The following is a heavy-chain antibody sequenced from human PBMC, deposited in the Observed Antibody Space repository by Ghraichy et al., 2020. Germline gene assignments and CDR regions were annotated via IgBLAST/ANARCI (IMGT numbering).Heavy chain of an antibody. Sequence: GGSLRLSCAASGFTFSTYWMHWVRQAPGKGLVWVSRIDSDGISTSYADSVEGRFTISRDNAKNTLYLQMNSLRAEDTAVYYCARVEDDFWSGSIPFDFWGQGTLVTVSS. CDR2: IDSDGIST. CDR1: GFTFSTYW. CDR3: ARVEDDFWSGSIPFDF. J-gene: IGHJ4*02. D-gene: IGHD3-3*01. V-gene: IGHV3-74*01.